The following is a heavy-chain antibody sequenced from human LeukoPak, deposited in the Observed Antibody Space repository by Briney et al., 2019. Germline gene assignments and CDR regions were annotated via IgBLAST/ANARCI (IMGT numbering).Heavy chain of an antibody. Sequence: GGSLRLSCAASGFTFSSYWMSWVRQAPGKGLEWVANIKQDGSEKYYVDSVKGRFTISRDNAKNSLYLQMNSLRAEDTAVYYCARRGYSYGEYYFDYWGQGTLVTVSS. J-gene: IGHJ4*02. CDR1: GFTFSSYW. CDR3: ARRGYSYGEYYFDY. CDR2: IKQDGSEK. V-gene: IGHV3-7*01. D-gene: IGHD5-18*01.